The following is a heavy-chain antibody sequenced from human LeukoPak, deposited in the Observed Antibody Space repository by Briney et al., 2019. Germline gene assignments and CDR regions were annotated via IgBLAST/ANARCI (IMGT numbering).Heavy chain of an antibody. CDR3: ARDPLSSSSRTSGTNYGMDV. V-gene: IGHV1-69*04. CDR1: GGTFSSYA. D-gene: IGHD2-2*01. J-gene: IGHJ6*02. CDR2: IIPIFGIA. Sequence: SVKVSCKASGGTFSSYAISWVRQAPGQGLEWMGRIIPIFGIANYAQKFQGRVTITADKSTSTAYMELSSLRSEDTAAYYCARDPLSSSSRTSGTNYGMDVWGQGTTVTVSS.